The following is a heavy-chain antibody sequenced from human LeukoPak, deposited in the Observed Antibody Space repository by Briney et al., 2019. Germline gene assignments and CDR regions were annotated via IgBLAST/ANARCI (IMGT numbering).Heavy chain of an antibody. V-gene: IGHV4-39*07. CDR2: IYYSGST. Sequence: PSETLSLTCTVSGGSISSSSYYWGWIRQPPGKGLEWIGSIYYSGSTNYNPSLKSRVTISVDTSKNQFSLKLSSVTAADTAVYYCARDGNEMATISYYYGMDVWGQGTTVTVSS. J-gene: IGHJ6*02. D-gene: IGHD5-24*01. CDR3: ARDGNEMATISYYYGMDV. CDR1: GGSISSSSYY.